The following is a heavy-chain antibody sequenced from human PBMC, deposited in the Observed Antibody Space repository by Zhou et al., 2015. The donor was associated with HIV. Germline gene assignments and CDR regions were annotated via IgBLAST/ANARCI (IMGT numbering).Heavy chain of an antibody. J-gene: IGHJ3*02. CDR1: GGTFSSYA. CDR3: ARDRPPMVRGVIMPHDAFDI. D-gene: IGHD3-10*01. V-gene: IGHV1-69*12. Sequence: QVQLVQSGAEVKKPGSSVKVSCKASGGTFSSYAISWVRQAPGQGLEWMGGIIPIFGTANYAQKFQGRVTITADESTSTAYMELSSLRSEDTAVYYCARDRPPMVRGVIMPHDAFDIWGQGTMVTVSS. CDR2: IIPIFGTA.